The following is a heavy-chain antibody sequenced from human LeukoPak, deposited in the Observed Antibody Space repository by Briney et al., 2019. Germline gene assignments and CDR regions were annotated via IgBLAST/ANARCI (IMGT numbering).Heavy chain of an antibody. J-gene: IGHJ4*02. D-gene: IGHD6-6*01. CDR2: ISFNSGCNSGNK. Sequence: GGSLRLSCAASGFTFDDTAMHWVRQAPGKGLEWVSYISFNSGCNSGNKAYADSGRFTISRDNSKNTLYLQMNSLRLEDTAMYYCAKDQEVEQQLVPVGISDYWGQGTLVTVSS. CDR1: GFTFDDTA. V-gene: IGHV3-9*01. CDR3: AKDQEVEQQLVPVGISDY.